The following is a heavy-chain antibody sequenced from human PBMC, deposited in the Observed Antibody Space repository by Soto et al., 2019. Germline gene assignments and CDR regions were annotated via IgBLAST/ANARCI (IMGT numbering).Heavy chain of an antibody. V-gene: IGHV3-7*05. CDR1: GFTFSSYW. J-gene: IGHJ4*02. CDR2: IKQDGSEK. CDR3: AKSLSAIPGDS. Sequence: EVQLVESGGGLVQSGGSLRLSCAASGFTFSSYWMSWVRQGPGKGPEWVANIKQDGSEKYYVDSVKGRFTISRDNAKNSLYLQLPSLRAEDTAVYHCAKSLSAIPGDSWGQGPLVTVPS. D-gene: IGHD2-2*01.